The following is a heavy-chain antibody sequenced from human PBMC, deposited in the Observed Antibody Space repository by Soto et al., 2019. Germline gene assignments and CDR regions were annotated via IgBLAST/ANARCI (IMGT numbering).Heavy chain of an antibody. CDR2: IIPIFRTA. Sequence: SVKVSCKASGYTFTNYGISWVRQAPGQGLEWMGGIIPIFRTADYAQKFQGRVTITADESTSTAYMELSSLRSEDTAVYYCASVETQRYYYGMDVWGQGTTVTVSS. J-gene: IGHJ6*02. V-gene: IGHV1-69*13. D-gene: IGHD2-15*01. CDR3: ASVETQRYYYGMDV. CDR1: GYTFTNYG.